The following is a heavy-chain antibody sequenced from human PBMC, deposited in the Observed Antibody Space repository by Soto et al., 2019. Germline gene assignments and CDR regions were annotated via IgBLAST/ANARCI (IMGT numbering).Heavy chain of an antibody. CDR1: GYTFTSYG. D-gene: IGHD3-22*01. CDR3: ARSDAVYYYHSSGYYGAFDY. CDR2: ISAYNGNT. J-gene: IGHJ4*02. Sequence: QVQLAQSGAEVKKPGASVKVSCKASGYTFTSYGISWVRQAPGHGHEWMGWISAYNGNTNYAQKLQGRVTMTTDTSTSTAYMALRSLRSDDTAVYYSARSDAVYYYHSSGYYGAFDYWGQGTLVTVSS. V-gene: IGHV1-18*04.